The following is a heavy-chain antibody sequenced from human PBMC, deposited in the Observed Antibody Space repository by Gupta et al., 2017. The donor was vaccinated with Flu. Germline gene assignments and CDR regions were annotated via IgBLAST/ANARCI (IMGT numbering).Heavy chain of an antibody. Sequence: QVQLQESGPGLVKPSGTLSLTCAVSGGSISGSNWWTWVRQTPGRGLEWIGEIYQSGSTNYNPSLEGRVTMSVDKSKNQFSLKLSSITAADTAVYYCAREATVVVTGTPYYHGMDVWGQGTAVTVSS. CDR1: GGSISGSNW. D-gene: IGHD2-21*02. J-gene: IGHJ6*02. V-gene: IGHV4-4*02. CDR3: AREATVVVTGTPYYHGMDV. CDR2: IYQSGST.